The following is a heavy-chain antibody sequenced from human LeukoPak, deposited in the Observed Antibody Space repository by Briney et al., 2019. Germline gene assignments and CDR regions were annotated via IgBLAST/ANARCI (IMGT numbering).Heavy chain of an antibody. CDR3: ARDAPVYGGNSFGYFDY. CDR2: INCNSGGT. V-gene: IGHV1-2*02. Sequence: GASVKVSCKASGYTFTGYYIHWVRQAPGQGLEWMGWINCNSGGTKYAQKFQGRVTMTRDTSISTAYMELSSLRSEDTAVYYCARDAPVYGGNSFGYFDYWGQGTLVTVSS. CDR1: GYTFTGYY. D-gene: IGHD4-23*01. J-gene: IGHJ4*02.